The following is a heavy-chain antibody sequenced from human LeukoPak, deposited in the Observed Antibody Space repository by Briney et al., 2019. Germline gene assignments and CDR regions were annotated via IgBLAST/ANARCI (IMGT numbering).Heavy chain of an antibody. CDR1: GFTFSSYA. Sequence: PGGSLRLSCAASGFTFSSYAMHWVRQAPGKGLEYVSTISSNGGSTHYANSVKGRFTISRDNSKNTLYLQMGSLRAEDMAVYYCARAGYGDYARLGIWGQGTMVPVSS. J-gene: IGHJ3*02. D-gene: IGHD4-17*01. V-gene: IGHV3-64*01. CDR2: ISSNGGST. CDR3: ARAGYGDYARLGI.